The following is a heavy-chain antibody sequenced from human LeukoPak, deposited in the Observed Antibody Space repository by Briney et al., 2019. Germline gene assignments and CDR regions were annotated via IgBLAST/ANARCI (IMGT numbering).Heavy chain of an antibody. J-gene: IGHJ4*02. CDR1: GFTVSSKY. CDR2: IYYSGST. V-gene: IGHV4-59*02. D-gene: IGHD4-17*01. CDR3: ARRRATVTTGFDY. Sequence: PGGSLRLSCAASGFTVSSKYMSWIRQPSGKGLEWIGYIYYSGSTNYNPSLRSRVTISVDTSKNQLSLKLSSVTAADTAVYYCARRRATVTTGFDYWGQGTLVTVSS.